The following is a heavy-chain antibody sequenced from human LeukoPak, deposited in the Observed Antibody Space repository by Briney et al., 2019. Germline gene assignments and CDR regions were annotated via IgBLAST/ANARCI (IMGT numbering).Heavy chain of an antibody. V-gene: IGHV3-23*01. Sequence: PGGSLRLSCEASGFTFSSYAMSWVRQAPGKGLEWVSAISGSGVTTHYAGSVKGRFSISRDNSKNTQYLQMNSLRAEDTALYYCAKKVVVGATSPYSDFQDWGQGTLVTVSS. J-gene: IGHJ1*01. CDR1: GFTFSSYA. CDR2: ISGSGVTT. CDR3: AKKVVVGATSPYSDFQD. D-gene: IGHD1-26*01.